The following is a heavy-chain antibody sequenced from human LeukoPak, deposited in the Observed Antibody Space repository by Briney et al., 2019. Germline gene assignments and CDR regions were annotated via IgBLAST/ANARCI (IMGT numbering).Heavy chain of an antibody. CDR1: GFTFSIYA. Sequence: GGSLRLSCAASGFTFSIYAMNWVRQAPGKGLEWVSVISGSGDSTYYADSVKGRFTISRDNSKNTLYLQMNSLRVEDTAVYYCAKGVRIAGATGPRIFDYWGQGTLVTVSS. J-gene: IGHJ4*02. D-gene: IGHD1-26*01. V-gene: IGHV3-23*01. CDR2: ISGSGDST. CDR3: AKGVRIAGATGPRIFDY.